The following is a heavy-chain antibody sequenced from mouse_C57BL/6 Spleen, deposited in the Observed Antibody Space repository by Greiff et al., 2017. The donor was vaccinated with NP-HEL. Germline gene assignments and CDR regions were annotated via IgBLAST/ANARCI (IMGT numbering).Heavy chain of an antibody. V-gene: IGHV1-15*01. CDR1: GYTFTDYE. J-gene: IGHJ2*01. D-gene: IGHD2-5*01. Sequence: VQLQQSGAELVRPGASVTLSCKASGYTFTDYEMHWVKQTPVHGLEWIGAIDPETGGTAYNQKFKGKAILTADKSSSTAYMELRSLTSEDSAVYYCTRGGYYSNYYWGQGTTLTVSS. CDR2: IDPETGGT. CDR3: TRGGYYSNYY.